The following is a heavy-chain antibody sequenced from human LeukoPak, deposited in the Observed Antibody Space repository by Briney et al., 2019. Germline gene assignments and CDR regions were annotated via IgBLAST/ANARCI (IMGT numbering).Heavy chain of an antibody. D-gene: IGHD3-22*01. CDR3: AKHSSDTGGYSILPYFDY. J-gene: IGHJ4*02. V-gene: IGHV3-23*01. Sequence: PGGSLRLSCAASGFTFSSYAMSWVRQAPGKGLEWVSAISGSGDSTYYADSVKGRFTISGDNSKNTLYLQMNSLRAEDTAVYYCAKHSSDTGGYSILPYFDYWGQGTLVTVSP. CDR1: GFTFSSYA. CDR2: ISGSGDST.